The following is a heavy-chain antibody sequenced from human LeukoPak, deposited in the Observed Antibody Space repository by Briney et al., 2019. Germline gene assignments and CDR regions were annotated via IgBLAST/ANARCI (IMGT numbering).Heavy chain of an antibody. CDR1: GFTFSSYS. J-gene: IGHJ6*03. D-gene: IGHD3-3*01. V-gene: IGHV3-23*01. Sequence: PGGSLRLSCAASGFTFSSYSMNWVRQAPGKGLEWVSGVSGSGGTTYYADSVKGRFTISRDNSQNTVSLQLNNLRIEDTALYYCAKTSLSDPSGHYYCMDVWGTGTTVTVS. CDR3: AKTSLSDPSGHYYCMDV. CDR2: VSGSGGTT.